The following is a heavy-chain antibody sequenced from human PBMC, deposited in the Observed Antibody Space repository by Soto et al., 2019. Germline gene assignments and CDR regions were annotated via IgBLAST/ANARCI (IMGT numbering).Heavy chain of an antibody. Sequence: LSCAASGFTFSSYGMHWVRQAPGKGLEWVAVISYDGSNKYYADSVKGRFTISRDNSKNTLYLQMNSLRAEDTAVYYCAKGIYSYGYTPHYYYYGMDVWGQGTTVTVSS. V-gene: IGHV3-30*18. J-gene: IGHJ6*02. D-gene: IGHD5-18*01. CDR3: AKGIYSYGYTPHYYYYGMDV. CDR1: GFTFSSYG. CDR2: ISYDGSNK.